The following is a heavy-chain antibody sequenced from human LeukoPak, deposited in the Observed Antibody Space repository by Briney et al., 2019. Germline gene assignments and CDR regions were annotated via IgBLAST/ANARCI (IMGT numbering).Heavy chain of an antibody. D-gene: IGHD5-18*01. CDR3: ARRGRAAYSYGYRALDY. CDR1: GGSFSGYY. Sequence: PSETLSLTCAVYGGSFSGYYWSWIRQPPGKGLEWIGEINHSGSTNYNPSLKSRVTISVDTSKNQFSLKLSSVTAADTAVYYCARRGRAAYSYGYRALDYWGQGTLVTVSS. J-gene: IGHJ4*02. CDR2: INHSGST. V-gene: IGHV4-34*01.